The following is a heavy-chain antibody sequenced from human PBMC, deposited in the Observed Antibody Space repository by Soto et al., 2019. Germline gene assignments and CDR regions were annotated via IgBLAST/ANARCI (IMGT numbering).Heavy chain of an antibody. Sequence: GGSLRLSCAASGFTFSIYAMTWVRQAPGKGLEWVSGLSSSVGTTRYADSVKGRFTISRDNSKNTLFLQMNSLRAEDTAVYYCAKLPRGSSPENDYWGQGTLVTVSS. D-gene: IGHD6-6*01. CDR2: LSSSVGTT. J-gene: IGHJ4*02. CDR1: GFTFSIYA. CDR3: AKLPRGSSPENDY. V-gene: IGHV3-23*01.